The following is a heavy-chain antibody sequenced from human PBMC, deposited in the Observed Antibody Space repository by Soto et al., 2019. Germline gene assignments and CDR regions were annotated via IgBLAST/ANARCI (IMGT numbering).Heavy chain of an antibody. V-gene: IGHV4-30-4*01. CDR2: IYDSETT. D-gene: IGHD5-12*01. Sequence: SETLSRTCTVSGGSINSDNSYWSWLRQPPGRGLEWIGYIYDSETTYYNPSLKSRVTISVATSKNQFSLKLNSVTAADTAVYYCARDRQSEIVAMLASNGMDVWGQGTTVTVSS. CDR3: ARDRQSEIVAMLASNGMDV. J-gene: IGHJ6*02. CDR1: GGSINSDNSY.